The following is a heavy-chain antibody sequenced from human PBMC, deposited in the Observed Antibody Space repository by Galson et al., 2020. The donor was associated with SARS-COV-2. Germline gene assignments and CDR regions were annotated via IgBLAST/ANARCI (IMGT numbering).Heavy chain of an antibody. Sequence: GGSLRLSCAASGFTFSSYGMHWVRQAPGKGLEWVAFIRYDGSNKYYADSVKGRFTISRDNSKNTLYLQMNSLRAEDTAVYYCAKDRDYGDYVGLFAYWGQGTLVTVSS. J-gene: IGHJ4*02. CDR3: AKDRDYGDYVGLFAY. CDR1: GFTFSSYG. D-gene: IGHD4-17*01. CDR2: IRYDGSNK. V-gene: IGHV3-30*02.